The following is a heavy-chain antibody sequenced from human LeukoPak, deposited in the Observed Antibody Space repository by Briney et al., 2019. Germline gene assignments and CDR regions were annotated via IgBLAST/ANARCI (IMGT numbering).Heavy chain of an antibody. V-gene: IGHV3-48*01. J-gene: IGHJ3*02. CDR2: ISSSSSII. D-gene: IGHD1-26*01. CDR1: GFTLSSQS. Sequence: GGSRRLSCAASGFTLSSQSMNWVRQGPGKGLEWVSYISSSSSIIYYADSVKGRFTISRDSSKNTMYLQMNNLRAADTAVYFCARGRTVGATKHYAFDIWGQGTMVTVSS. CDR3: ARGRTVGATKHYAFDI.